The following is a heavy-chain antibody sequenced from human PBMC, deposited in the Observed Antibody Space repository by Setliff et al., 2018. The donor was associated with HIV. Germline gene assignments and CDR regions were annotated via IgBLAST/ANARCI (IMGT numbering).Heavy chain of an antibody. J-gene: IGHJ3*02. V-gene: IGHV3-23*01. CDR3: AKDIGYYDSSVYFSPLNGFDI. D-gene: IGHD3-22*01. Sequence: LRLSCAASGFTFGNYAMSWVRQAPGKGLEWVAAMSGSGSTYYADSVKGRFTISRDNSKNTLYLQMSSLRADDTAVYYCAKDIGYYDSSVYFSPLNGFDIWGQGTMVTVSS. CDR2: MSGSGST. CDR1: GFTFGNYA.